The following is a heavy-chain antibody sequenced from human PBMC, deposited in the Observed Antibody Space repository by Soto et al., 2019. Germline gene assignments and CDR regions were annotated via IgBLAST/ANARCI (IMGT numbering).Heavy chain of an antibody. CDR1: GFTFDYYW. CDR3: ARGERWGFDF. J-gene: IGHJ3*01. Sequence: EVQLVESGGGLVQPGESLRLSCAASGFTFDYYWMHWVRQAPGKGLVWVSRVHSDGTTTTYADSVKGRFTISRDNARNTVCVHMNCVSGEDTAIYYCARGERWGFDFWGHGTVFTVSS. V-gene: IGHV3-74*01. D-gene: IGHD1-26*01. CDR2: VHSDGTTT.